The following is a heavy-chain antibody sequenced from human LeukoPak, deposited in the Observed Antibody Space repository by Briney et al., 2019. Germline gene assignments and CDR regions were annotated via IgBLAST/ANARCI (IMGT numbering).Heavy chain of an antibody. Sequence: GGSLRLSCAASGFTFSSYAMSWVRQAPGKGLEWVSAISGSGGSTYYADSVEGRFTISRDNSKNTLYLQMNSLRAEDTAVYYCARVRQQSWFDPWGQGTLVTVSS. CDR3: ARVRQQSWFDP. V-gene: IGHV3-23*01. J-gene: IGHJ5*02. D-gene: IGHD6-13*01. CDR2: ISGSGGST. CDR1: GFTFSSYA.